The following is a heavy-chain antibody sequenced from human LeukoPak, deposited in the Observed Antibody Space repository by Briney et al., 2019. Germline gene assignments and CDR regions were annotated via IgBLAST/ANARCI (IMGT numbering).Heavy chain of an antibody. CDR3: ARDLKFGSGWFDP. CDR1: GFTFSSYW. J-gene: IGHJ5*02. Sequence: GGSLRLSCAASGFTFSSYWMSWVRQAPGKGLEWVANIKQDGSEKYYVDSVKGRFTISRDNAKNSLYLQMNSLRAEDTAVYYCARDLKFGSGWFDPWGQGTLVTVSS. D-gene: IGHD3-10*01. CDR2: IKQDGSEK. V-gene: IGHV3-7*01.